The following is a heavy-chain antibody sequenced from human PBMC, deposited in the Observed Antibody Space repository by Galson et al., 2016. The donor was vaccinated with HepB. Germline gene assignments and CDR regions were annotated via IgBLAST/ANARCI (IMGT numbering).Heavy chain of an antibody. J-gene: IGHJ6*03. CDR2: ISGHNGET. CDR3: ARAEGSGLGYMDV. Sequence: SGYTFTNYGITWVRQAPGQGLEWMGWISGHNGETKYAQKMQGRITMTTDTSTNTAYMELRSLRFDDTAKYYCARAEGSGLGYMDVWGKGTKVTVSS. CDR1: GYTFTNYG. D-gene: IGHD6-19*01. V-gene: IGHV1-18*04.